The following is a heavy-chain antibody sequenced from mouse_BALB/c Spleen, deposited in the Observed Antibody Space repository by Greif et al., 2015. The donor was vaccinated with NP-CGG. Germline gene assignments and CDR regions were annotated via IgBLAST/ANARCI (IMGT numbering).Heavy chain of an antibody. D-gene: IGHD1-2*01. CDR2: ISDGGSYT. CDR3: ARDRDYGYVYYYAMDY. J-gene: IGHJ4*01. CDR1: GFTFSDYY. Sequence: EVKLVESGGGLVKPGGSLKLSCAASGFTFSDYYMYWVRQTPEKRLEWVATISDGGSYTYYPDSVKGRFTISRDNAKNNLYLQMSSLKSEDTAMYYCARDRDYGYVYYYAMDYWGQGTSVTVSS. V-gene: IGHV5-4*02.